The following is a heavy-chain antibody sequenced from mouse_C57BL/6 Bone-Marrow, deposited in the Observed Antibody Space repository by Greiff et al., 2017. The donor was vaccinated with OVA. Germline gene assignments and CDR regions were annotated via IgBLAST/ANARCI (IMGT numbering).Heavy chain of an antibody. D-gene: IGHD3-2*01. CDR1: GYTFTDYY. J-gene: IGHJ4*01. Sequence: VQLQQSGPVLVKPGASVKMSCKASGYTFTDYYMNWVKQSHGKSLEWIGVINPYNGGTSYNQKFKGKATLTVDKSSSTAYMELNSLTSEDSAVYYCARALRQGPHWYAMDYWGQGTSVTVSS. V-gene: IGHV1-19*01. CDR2: INPYNGGT. CDR3: ARALRQGPHWYAMDY.